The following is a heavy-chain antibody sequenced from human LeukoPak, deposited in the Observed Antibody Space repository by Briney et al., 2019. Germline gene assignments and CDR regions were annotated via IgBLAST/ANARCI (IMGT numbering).Heavy chain of an antibody. CDR1: GFTFSIYA. D-gene: IGHD6-19*01. CDR3: AKDLVGLAGDHDAFDI. J-gene: IGHJ3*02. CDR2: ISGSGDST. Sequence: PGGSLRLSCAASGFTFSIYAMSWVRQAPGKGLEWVSGISGSGDSTYYADSVKGRLTISRDNSKNTLYLQMNSLRAEDTALYYCAKDLVGLAGDHDAFDIWGQGTMVTVSS. V-gene: IGHV3-23*01.